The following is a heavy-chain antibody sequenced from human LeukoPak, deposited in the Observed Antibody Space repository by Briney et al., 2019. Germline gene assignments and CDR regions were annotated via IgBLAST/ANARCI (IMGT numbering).Heavy chain of an antibody. CDR3: ARQALSAGYSSGWYPYYFDY. V-gene: IGHV4-30-2*03. CDR2: IYHSGST. D-gene: IGHD6-19*01. Sequence: PSETLSLTCAVSGGSISSGGYSWSWLRQPPGKGLEWIGYIYHSGSTYYNPSLKSRVTISVDTSKNQFSLKLSSVTAADTAVYYCARQALSAGYSSGWYPYYFDYWGQGTLVTVSS. J-gene: IGHJ4*02. CDR1: GGSISSGGYS.